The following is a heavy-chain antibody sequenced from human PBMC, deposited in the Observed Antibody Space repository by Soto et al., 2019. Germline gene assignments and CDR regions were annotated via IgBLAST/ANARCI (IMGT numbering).Heavy chain of an antibody. CDR1: GFTLRSYS. CDR2: ISSSSSTI. D-gene: IGHD2-2*01. Sequence: GGSLRLSCAASGFTLRSYSMNWVRQARGKGLEWVSYISSSSSTIYYADSVKGRFTISRDNAKNSLYLQMNSLRAEDTAVYYCARVPHQLLVGHYWGQGTLVTVSS. J-gene: IGHJ4*02. V-gene: IGHV3-48*01. CDR3: ARVPHQLLVGHY.